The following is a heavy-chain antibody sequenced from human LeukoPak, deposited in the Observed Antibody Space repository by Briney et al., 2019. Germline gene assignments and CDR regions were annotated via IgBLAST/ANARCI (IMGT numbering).Heavy chain of an antibody. CDR2: ISGSDDNT. V-gene: IGHV3-23*01. CDR3: AKDHWELLSVGRFDY. CDR1: GSTFNNYA. D-gene: IGHD1-26*01. J-gene: IGHJ4*02. Sequence: AGSLRLSCAASGSTFNNYAMSWVRQAPGKGLEWVSTISGSDDNTYYADSVKGRFTISRDISKNTLYLQMNSLRADDTAVYYCAKDHWELLSVGRFDYCGQGNLVTVSS.